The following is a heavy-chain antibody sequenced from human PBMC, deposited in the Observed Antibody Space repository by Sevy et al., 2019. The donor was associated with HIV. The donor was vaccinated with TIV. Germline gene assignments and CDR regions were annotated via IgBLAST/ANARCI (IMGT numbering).Heavy chain of an antibody. CDR1: GYTFTGYY. V-gene: IGHV1-2*02. J-gene: IGHJ5*02. Sequence: ASVKVSCKASGYTFTGYYMHWLRQAPGQGLEWLGWINPNNGDTHYAQKFQDRVTMTRDTSISTAYMELSTLTSDDTAVYYCARATLIATTDAKRPNDPWGQGTLVTVSS. CDR2: INPNNGDT. CDR3: ARATLIATTDAKRPNDP. D-gene: IGHD6-13*01.